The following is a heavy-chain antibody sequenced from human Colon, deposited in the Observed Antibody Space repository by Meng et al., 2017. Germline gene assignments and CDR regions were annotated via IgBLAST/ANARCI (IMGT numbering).Heavy chain of an antibody. CDR2: INPDTGNT. V-gene: IGHV1-2*02. CDR1: GYTFTGYY. D-gene: IGHD3-10*01. Sequence: QGTLVQSGAEVKKPGASVNVSCKASGYTFTGYYIHWVRQAPGQGLEWMAWINPDTGNTKSAQKFQGRVTMTRDTSMTTAFMQLTSLRSDDTAVYYCARDGLSFTMVRGGKYWGQGTLVTVSS. CDR3: ARDGLSFTMVRGGKY. J-gene: IGHJ4*02.